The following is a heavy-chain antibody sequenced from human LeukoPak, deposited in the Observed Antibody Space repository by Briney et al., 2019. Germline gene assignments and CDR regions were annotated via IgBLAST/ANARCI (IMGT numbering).Heavy chain of an antibody. CDR1: GGSISSGDYY. Sequence: SETLSLTCTVSGGSISSGDYYWSWLRQPPGTGLEWIGYIYYSGSTYYNPSLKSRVTISVDTSKNQFSLKLSSVTAADTAVYYCARDGKIVVVPAATSKYYYYYGMDVWGQGTTVTVSS. D-gene: IGHD2-2*01. V-gene: IGHV4-30-4*01. J-gene: IGHJ6*02. CDR3: ARDGKIVVVPAATSKYYYYYGMDV. CDR2: IYYSGST.